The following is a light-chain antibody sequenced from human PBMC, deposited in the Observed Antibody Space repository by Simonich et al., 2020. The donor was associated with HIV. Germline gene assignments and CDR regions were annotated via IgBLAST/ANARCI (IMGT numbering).Light chain of an antibody. CDR3: QQYYTTPPT. Sequence: DIVMTQSPDSLAVSLGERATINCKSRRNILYNSNNKTNLAWYQQKPGQPPNLLIYWASTRESGVPDRFSASGSGTDFTLTISSLQAEDVAVYYCQQYYTTPPTFGQGTKVEIK. CDR2: WAS. CDR1: RNILYNSNNKTN. V-gene: IGKV4-1*01. J-gene: IGKJ1*01.